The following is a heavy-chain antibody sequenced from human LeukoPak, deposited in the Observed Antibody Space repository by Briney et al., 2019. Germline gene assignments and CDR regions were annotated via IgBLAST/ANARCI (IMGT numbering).Heavy chain of an antibody. CDR1: GGTFSSYA. Sequence: GASVKVSCKASGGTFSSYAISWVRQAPGQGLEWMGGIIPIFGSANYAQKFQVRVTITADKSTSTAYMELSSLRSEDTAVYYCARDPSSPRTVDIVATLRGWFDPWGQGTLVTVSS. CDR3: ARDPSSPRTVDIVATLRGWFDP. CDR2: IIPIFGSA. D-gene: IGHD5-12*01. V-gene: IGHV1-69*06. J-gene: IGHJ5*02.